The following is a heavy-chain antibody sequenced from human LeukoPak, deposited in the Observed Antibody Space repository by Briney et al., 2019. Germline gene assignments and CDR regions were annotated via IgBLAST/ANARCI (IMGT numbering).Heavy chain of an antibody. V-gene: IGHV1-2*02. D-gene: IGHD2-2*01. Sequence: ASVKVSCKASGYTFTGYYMHWVRQAPGQGLEWMGWINPDSGGTNYAQKFQGRVTMTRDTSISTAYMELSRLRSDDTAVYYCARVGYCSSTSCYPHGWFDPWGQGTLVTVSS. CDR2: INPDSGGT. CDR3: ARVGYCSSTSCYPHGWFDP. J-gene: IGHJ5*02. CDR1: GYTFTGYY.